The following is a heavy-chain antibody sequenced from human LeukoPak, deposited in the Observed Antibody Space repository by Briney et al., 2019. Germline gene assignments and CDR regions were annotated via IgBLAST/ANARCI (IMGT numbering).Heavy chain of an antibody. CDR3: ARVGYTSSWYTPIDY. V-gene: IGHV4-39*01. CDR2: IYYSGST. Sequence: KASETLSLTCTVSGGSISSSSYYWGWIRQPPGKGLEWIGSIYYSGSTYYNPSLKSRVTISVDTSKNQFSLKLSSVTAADTAVYYCARVGYTSSWYTPIDYWGQGTLVTVSS. CDR1: GGSISSSSYY. D-gene: IGHD6-13*01. J-gene: IGHJ4*02.